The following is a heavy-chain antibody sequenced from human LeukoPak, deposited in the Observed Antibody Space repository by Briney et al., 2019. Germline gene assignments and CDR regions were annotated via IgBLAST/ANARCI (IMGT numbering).Heavy chain of an antibody. J-gene: IGHJ6*03. V-gene: IGHV1-24*01. CDR3: ARGGYYDILTGYSDYYYYYMDV. CDR1: GYTLTELS. CDR2: FDPEDGET. D-gene: IGHD3-9*01. Sequence: ASVKVSCKVSGYTLTELSMHWVRQAPGKGLEWMGGFDPEDGETIYAQKFQGRVTITRDTSASTAYMELSRLRSDDTAVYYCARGGYYDILTGYSDYYYYYMDVWGKGTTVTVSS.